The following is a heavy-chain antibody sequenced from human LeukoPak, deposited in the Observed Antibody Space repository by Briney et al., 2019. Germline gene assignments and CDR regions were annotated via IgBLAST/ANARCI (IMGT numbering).Heavy chain of an antibody. J-gene: IGHJ4*02. D-gene: IGHD3-22*01. CDR1: GFTISNYG. V-gene: IGHV3-23*01. Sequence: GGSLRLSCAVSGFTISNYGMSWVRQAPGKGLEWVAGISDSGGRTNYADSVKGRFTISRDTPKNTLYLQMNSLRAEDTAVYFCAKRGVVIRVILVGFHKEAYYFDSWGQGALVTVSS. CDR2: ISDSGGRT. CDR3: AKRGVVIRVILVGFHKEAYYFDS.